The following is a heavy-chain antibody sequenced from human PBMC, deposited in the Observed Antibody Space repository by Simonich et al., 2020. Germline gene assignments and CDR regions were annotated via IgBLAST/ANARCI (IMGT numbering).Heavy chain of an antibody. J-gene: IGHJ4*02. D-gene: IGHD4-17*01. CDR2: FSISGSTI. V-gene: IGHV3-48*03. Sequence: EVQLVESGGGLVQPGGSLRLSCAASGFTFSSYEMNWVRQAPGRWLEWVSYFSISGSTIYYADSVKGRFTISRDNAKNSLYLQMNSLRAEDTAVYYCARHYYGDYYFDYWGQGTLVTVSS. CDR1: GFTFSSYE. CDR3: ARHYYGDYYFDY.